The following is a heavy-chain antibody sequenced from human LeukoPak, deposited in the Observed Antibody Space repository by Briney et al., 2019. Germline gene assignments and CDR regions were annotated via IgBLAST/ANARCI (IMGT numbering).Heavy chain of an antibody. V-gene: IGHV3-48*01. J-gene: IGHJ4*02. CDR2: ISSVSTTT. CDR3: ERDNPLSYYYDY. D-gene: IGHD3-22*01. Sequence: GGSLRLSCAASGFTFSNYNMHWVRQAPGRGLEWVSYISSVSTTTYYADSVKGRFTISRDNAKKSLYLQMNSLRGEDTAVYYCERDNPLSYYYDYWGQGTLVTVSS. CDR1: GFTFSNYN.